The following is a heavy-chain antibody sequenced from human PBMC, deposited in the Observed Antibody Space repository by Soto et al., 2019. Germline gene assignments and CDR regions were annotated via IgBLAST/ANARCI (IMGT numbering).Heavy chain of an antibody. J-gene: IGHJ5*02. CDR3: AKDYRGNWFDP. CDR2: IKQDGSEK. Sequence: GGSLRLSCAGSGFIFSNYWMSWVRQAPGKGLEWVANIKQDGSEKYYVDSVKGRFTISRDNAKKSLYLQMNSLGAEDTAVYYCAKDYRGNWFDPWGQGTLVTVSS. CDR1: GFIFSNYW. V-gene: IGHV3-7*05. D-gene: IGHD3-10*01.